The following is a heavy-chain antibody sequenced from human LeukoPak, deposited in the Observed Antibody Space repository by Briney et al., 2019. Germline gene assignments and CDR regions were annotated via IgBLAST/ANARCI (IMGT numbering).Heavy chain of an antibody. CDR2: INHSGST. CDR3: ARGKRPFDP. Sequence: SETLSLTCAVYGGSFSGYYWSWIRQPPGKGLEWIGEINHSGSTNYNPSLKSRVTISVDTSKNQFSLKLSSVTAADTAVYCCARGKRPFDPWGQGTLVTVSS. CDR1: GGSFSGYY. J-gene: IGHJ5*02. V-gene: IGHV4-34*01.